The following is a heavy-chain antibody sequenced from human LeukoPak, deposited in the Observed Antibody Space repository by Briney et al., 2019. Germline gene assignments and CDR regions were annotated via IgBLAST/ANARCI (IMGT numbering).Heavy chain of an antibody. V-gene: IGHV2-5*02. CDR3: AHRYYARGENYFDY. Sequence: SGPTLVKPTQTLTLTCTFSGFSLSTRGVGVGWIRQPPGKALEWLSVIYWDDDKRYSPSLKSRLTITKDTSKTQVVLTMTNMDPVDTATYYCAHRYYARGENYFDYWGQGTLVTVSS. CDR2: IYWDDDK. J-gene: IGHJ4*02. D-gene: IGHD3-22*01. CDR1: GFSLSTRGVG.